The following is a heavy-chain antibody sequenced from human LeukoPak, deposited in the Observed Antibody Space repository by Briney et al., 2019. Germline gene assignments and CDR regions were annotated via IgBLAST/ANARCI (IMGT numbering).Heavy chain of an antibody. V-gene: IGHV4-34*01. CDR2: INYSGSTT. CDR3: ARSITMVRGGKGRSASFDY. D-gene: IGHD3-10*01. J-gene: IGHJ4*02. Sequence: SETLSLTCAVYGGSFSGYHWSWIRQLPGKGLEWIGEINYSGSTTNYNPSLKSRVTISVDTSENQFSLKLSSVTAADTAVYYCARSITMVRGGKGRSASFDYWGQGTLVTVSS. CDR1: GGSFSGYH.